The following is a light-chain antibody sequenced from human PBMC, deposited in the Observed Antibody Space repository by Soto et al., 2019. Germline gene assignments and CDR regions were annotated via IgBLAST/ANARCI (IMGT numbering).Light chain of an antibody. Sequence: ENVLTQSPATLSLSPGERATLSCRASQSVSSYLAWYQQKPGQAPRLLIYDVSNRAIGIPARFSGSGSGTDFTLTISSLEPEDFAVYYCQHRSNWYTFGQGTKLEIK. V-gene: IGKV3-11*01. CDR3: QHRSNWYT. CDR2: DVS. CDR1: QSVSSY. J-gene: IGKJ2*01.